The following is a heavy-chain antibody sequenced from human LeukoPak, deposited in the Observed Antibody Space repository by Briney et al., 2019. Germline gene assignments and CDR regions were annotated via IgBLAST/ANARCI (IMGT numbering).Heavy chain of an antibody. CDR1: GFTVSSNY. D-gene: IGHD3-22*01. J-gene: IGHJ1*01. CDR2: IYSGGST. V-gene: IGHV3-53*01. CDR3: AAYYYDSSGPEYFQH. Sequence: GGSLRLSCAASGFTVSSNYMSWVRQAPGKGLEWVSVIYSGGSTYYADSVKGRFTISRDNSKNTLYLQMNSLRAEDTAVYYCAAYYYDSSGPEYFQHWGQGTLVTVSS.